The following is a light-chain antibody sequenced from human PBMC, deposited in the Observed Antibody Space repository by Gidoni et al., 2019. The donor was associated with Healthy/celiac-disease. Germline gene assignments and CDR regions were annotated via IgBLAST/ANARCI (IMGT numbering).Light chain of an antibody. J-gene: IGLJ2*01. CDR3: QSYDSSLSAVV. Sequence: SVLPQPPPVSGAPGPRVTISCTGSSSNIGAGYDVHWYQQLPGTAPKLLIYGNSNRPSGVPDRFSGSKSGTSASLAITGLQAEDEADYYCQSYDSSLSAVVFGGGTKLTVL. CDR1: SSNIGAGYD. V-gene: IGLV1-40*01. CDR2: GNS.